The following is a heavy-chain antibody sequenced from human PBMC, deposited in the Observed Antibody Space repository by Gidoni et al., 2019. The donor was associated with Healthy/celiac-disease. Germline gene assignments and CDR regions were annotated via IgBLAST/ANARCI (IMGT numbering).Heavy chain of an antibody. CDR2: IWYDGSNK. CDR1: GFTFSSYG. Sequence: HEQLFESGGGVVQPGRSLRLSCSASGFTFSSYGMHWVRQAPGKGLEWVAVIWYDGSNKYYADSVKGRFTISRDNSKNTLYLQMNSLRAEDTAVYYCARDYGSGNVYFDYWGQGTLVTVSS. CDR3: ARDYGSGNVYFDY. D-gene: IGHD3-10*01. J-gene: IGHJ4*02. V-gene: IGHV3-33*01.